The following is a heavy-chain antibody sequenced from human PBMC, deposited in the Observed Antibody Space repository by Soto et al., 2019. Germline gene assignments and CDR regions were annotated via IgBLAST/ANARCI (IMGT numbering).Heavy chain of an antibody. CDR1: GGSLSRYY. V-gene: IGHV4-59*01. J-gene: IGHJ4*02. CDR2: IYYSGST. Sequence: PSETLSLTRTVSGGSLSRYYWSWIRQPPGQGLEWIGHIYYSGSTSYNPSLNSRVTISVVTSKNQFSLKLSSVTAADTAVYYCARFGIGSTKNPTFDYWGQGALVTVSS. D-gene: IGHD1-26*01. CDR3: ARFGIGSTKNPTFDY.